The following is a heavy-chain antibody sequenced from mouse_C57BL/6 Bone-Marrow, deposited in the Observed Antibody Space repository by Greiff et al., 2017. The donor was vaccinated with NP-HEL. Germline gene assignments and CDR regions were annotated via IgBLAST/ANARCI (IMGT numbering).Heavy chain of an antibody. CDR2: IDPSDSET. CDR1: GYTFTSYW. CDR3: ARPDGYYKFAY. Sequence: QVQLQQPGAELVRPGSSVKLSCKASGYTFTSYWMHWVKQRPIQGLEWIGNIDPSDSETHYNQKFKDKATLTVDKSSSTAYMQLSSLTSEDSAVYYCARPDGYYKFAYWGQGTLVTVSA. J-gene: IGHJ3*01. D-gene: IGHD2-3*01. V-gene: IGHV1-52*01.